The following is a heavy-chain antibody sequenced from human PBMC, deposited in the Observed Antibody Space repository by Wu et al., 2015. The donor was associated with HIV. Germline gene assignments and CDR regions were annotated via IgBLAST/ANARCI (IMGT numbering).Heavy chain of an antibody. J-gene: IGHJ4*02. D-gene: IGHD3-3*01. V-gene: IGHV1-69*12. Sequence: QVQLVQSGAEVKKPGSSVKVSCKASGGTFSNYVISWVRQAPGQGLEWMGGIIPIYVTAKYAQNFQGRVTITADESSSTAYMELSSLRSQDTAVYYCAVAHYDFWSAYYTLDYWGQGALVTVSS. CDR2: IIPIYVTA. CDR1: GGTFSNYV. CDR3: AVAHYDFWSAYYTLDY.